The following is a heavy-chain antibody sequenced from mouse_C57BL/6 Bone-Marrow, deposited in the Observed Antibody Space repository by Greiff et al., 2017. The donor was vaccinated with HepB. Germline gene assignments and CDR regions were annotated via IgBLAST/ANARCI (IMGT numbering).Heavy chain of an antibody. J-gene: IGHJ4*01. CDR1: GYTFTSYW. CDR2: IDPSDSYT. Sequence: VQLQQPGAELVRPGTSVKLSCKASGYTFTSYWMHWVKQRPGQGLEWIGVIDPSDSYTNYNQKFKGKATLTVDTSSSTAYMQLSSLTSEDSAVYYCACCLSSLYYVCDDYAMDYWGQGTSVTVSS. CDR3: ACCLSSLYYVCDDYAMDY. V-gene: IGHV1-59*01. D-gene: IGHD2-2*01.